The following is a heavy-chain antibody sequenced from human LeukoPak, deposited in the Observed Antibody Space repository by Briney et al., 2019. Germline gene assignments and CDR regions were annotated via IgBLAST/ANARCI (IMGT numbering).Heavy chain of an antibody. Sequence: GASVKVSCKASGYTFTSYGISWVRQAPGQGLEWMGWISAYNGNTNYAQKLQGRVTMTTDTSTSTAYMELRSLRSDDTAVYYCARDYSNYVLHGMDVWGQGTTVTVSS. D-gene: IGHD4-11*01. J-gene: IGHJ6*02. V-gene: IGHV1-18*01. CDR1: GYTFTSYG. CDR3: ARDYSNYVLHGMDV. CDR2: ISAYNGNT.